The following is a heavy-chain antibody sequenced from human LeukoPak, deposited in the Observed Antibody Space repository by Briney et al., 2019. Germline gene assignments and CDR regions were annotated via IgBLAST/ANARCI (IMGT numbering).Heavy chain of an antibody. J-gene: IGHJ4*02. D-gene: IGHD6-19*01. CDR2: ISFDGSNR. CDR3: ARGNGLSSGWYEFDY. CDR1: GFTFSNYA. V-gene: IGHV3-30-3*01. Sequence: AGGSLRLSCAASGFTFSNYAIHWVRQAPGKGLKWVTLISFDGSNRYYIDSVKGRFTISRDNSKDALYLQMNSLRPDDTATYYCARGNGLSSGWYEFDYWDQGILVTVSS.